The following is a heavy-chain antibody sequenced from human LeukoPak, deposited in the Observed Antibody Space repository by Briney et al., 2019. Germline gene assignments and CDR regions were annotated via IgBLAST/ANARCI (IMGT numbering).Heavy chain of an antibody. D-gene: IGHD1-26*01. V-gene: IGHV3-7*01. CDR2: IKQDGSEK. CDR1: GFTFSNFW. CDR3: AREIGGASAY. Sequence: DPGGSLRLSCAASGFTFSNFWMTWVRQAPGKGLEWVANIKQDGSEKYYLDSVKSRFTISRDNAKNSLYLQMKSLRAEDTAVYYCAREIGGASAYWGQGTLVTVSS. J-gene: IGHJ4*02.